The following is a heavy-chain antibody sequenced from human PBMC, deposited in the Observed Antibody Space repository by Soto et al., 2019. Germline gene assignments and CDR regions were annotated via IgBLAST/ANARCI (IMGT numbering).Heavy chain of an antibody. D-gene: IGHD5-18*01. Sequence: QVQLVESGGGVVQPRRSLRLSCAASGFTFSSYAMHWVRQAPGKGLEWVAVISKDGSNKYYADSVRGRFTSSRDNSKNALYLQVNSMRAEDTAVFYCARVRNSAMVPRFDYWGQGTLVTVTS. CDR1: GFTFSSYA. J-gene: IGHJ4*02. CDR2: ISKDGSNK. V-gene: IGHV3-30-3*01. CDR3: ARVRNSAMVPRFDY.